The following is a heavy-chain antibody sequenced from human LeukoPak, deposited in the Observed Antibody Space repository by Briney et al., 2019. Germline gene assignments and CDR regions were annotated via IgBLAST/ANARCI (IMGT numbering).Heavy chain of an antibody. CDR3: ARIVDTAMVYDY. Sequence: GGSLRLSCAASGFTFSNYAVMWVRQAPGQGLEWVSAITSGGAPRYADSVKGRFTISRDNAKNSLYLQMNSLRAEDTAVYYCARIVDTAMVYDYWGQGTLVTVPS. J-gene: IGHJ4*02. V-gene: IGHV3-69-1*01. CDR1: GFTFSNYA. D-gene: IGHD5-18*01. CDR2: ITSGGAP.